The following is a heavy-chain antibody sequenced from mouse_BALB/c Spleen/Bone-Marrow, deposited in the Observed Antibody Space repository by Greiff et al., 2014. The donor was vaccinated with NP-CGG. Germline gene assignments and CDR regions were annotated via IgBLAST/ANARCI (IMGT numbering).Heavy chain of an antibody. CDR1: GYTFTYYT. J-gene: IGHJ4*01. CDR2: INPSSEYT. D-gene: IGHD2-4*01. V-gene: IGHV1-4*02. Sequence: QVQLQQPAAELARPGASVKMSCKTPGYTFTYYTMHWVKQRPGQGLEWIGYINPSSEYTDYNQKFKDKTTLTTDKSSSTAYLQLSSLTSEDSAVYYCVRENYDYDGDAMDYWGQGTSVTVSS. CDR3: VRENYDYDGDAMDY.